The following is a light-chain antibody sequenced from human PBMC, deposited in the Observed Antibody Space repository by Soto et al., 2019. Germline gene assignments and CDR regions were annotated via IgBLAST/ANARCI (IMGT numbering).Light chain of an antibody. V-gene: IGKV3-20*01. J-gene: IGKJ4*01. CDR3: QQYNNWPLT. Sequence: EIVLTQSPGTLSLSPGERATLSGRASQSVSSSYLAWYQQKPGQAPRLLIYGASSRATGIPDRFSGSGSGTEFTLTISSLQSEDFAVYYCQQYNNWPLTFGGGTKVDI. CDR1: QSVSSSY. CDR2: GAS.